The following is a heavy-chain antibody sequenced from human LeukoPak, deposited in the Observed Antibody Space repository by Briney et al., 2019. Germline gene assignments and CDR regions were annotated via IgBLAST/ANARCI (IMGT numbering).Heavy chain of an antibody. CDR1: GYTYTNYG. Sequence: ASVKVSCKASGYTYTNYGISWVRQAPGQGREWMGWVSAHADDTNYVQKFRGRITMTTDTSTSTAYVELRSLRSDDTAVYYCARDCIGCLGFDYWGQGTLVTVSS. J-gene: IGHJ4*02. CDR2: VSAHADDT. V-gene: IGHV1-18*01. CDR3: ARDCIGCLGFDY. D-gene: IGHD5/OR15-5a*01.